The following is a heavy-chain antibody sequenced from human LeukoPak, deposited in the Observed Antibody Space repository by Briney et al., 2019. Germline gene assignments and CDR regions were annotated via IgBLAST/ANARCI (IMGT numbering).Heavy chain of an antibody. CDR3: ARDPGGVVYFDY. V-gene: IGHV3-23*01. CDR1: GFTFSSSA. J-gene: IGHJ4*02. D-gene: IGHD2-8*01. CDR2: ISDSGITT. Sequence: GGSLRLSCAASGFTFSSSAMSWVRQAPGKGLEWVSAISDSGITTYYADSVKGRFTVSRDNSKNTLYLQMNTLRAEDTAVYYCARDPGGVVYFDYWGQGTLVTVSS.